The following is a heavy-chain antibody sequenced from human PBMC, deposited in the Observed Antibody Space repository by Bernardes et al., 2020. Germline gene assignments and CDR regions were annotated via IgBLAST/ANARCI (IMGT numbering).Heavy chain of an antibody. V-gene: IGHV3-33*01. CDR1: GFTFRDYI. CDR2: IWHDGSRE. J-gene: IGHJ5*01. CDR3: ATEDGEWLES. Sequence: GGSLRLSCAASGFTFRDYIMHWVRQAPGKGLEWVAVIWHDGSREYYVDSVKGRFAISRDNSNNTLYLQINNLRVEDTALYRCATEDGEWLESWGQGTLVTVSS. D-gene: IGHD4-17*01.